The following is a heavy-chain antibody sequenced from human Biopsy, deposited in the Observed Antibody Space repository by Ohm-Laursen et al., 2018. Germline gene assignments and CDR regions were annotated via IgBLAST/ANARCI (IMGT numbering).Heavy chain of an antibody. CDR1: GFIFSSYW. CDR2: IYQDGSET. J-gene: IGHJ3*01. V-gene: IGHV3-7*03. CDR3: TCRYGDSPL. D-gene: IGHD4-17*01. Sequence: GSLRLSCAAAGFIFSSYWMNWVRQAPGKGLEWVANIYQDGSETYYADSVKGRFTISRDNIKNSLYLQMNSLRAEDTAIYYCTCRYGDSPLWGQGTMVTVSS.